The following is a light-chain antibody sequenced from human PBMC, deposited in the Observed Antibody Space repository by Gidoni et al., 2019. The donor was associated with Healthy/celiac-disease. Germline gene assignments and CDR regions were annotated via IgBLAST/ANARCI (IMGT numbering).Light chain of an antibody. CDR3: QQSYSTPIT. CDR1: QSISSY. CDR2: AAS. Sequence: IQITQSPSSLSASVVDRVTITCRASQSISSYLNWYQQKPGKAPKLLIYAASSLQSGVPSRFSGSGSGTDFTLTISSLQPEDFATYYCQQSYSTPITFGQGTRVEIK. J-gene: IGKJ5*01. V-gene: IGKV1-39*01.